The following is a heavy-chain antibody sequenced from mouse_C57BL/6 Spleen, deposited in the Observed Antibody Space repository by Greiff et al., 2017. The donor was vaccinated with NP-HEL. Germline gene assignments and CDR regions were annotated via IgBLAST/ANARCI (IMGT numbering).Heavy chain of an antibody. D-gene: IGHD1-1*01. V-gene: IGHV5-4*01. CDR3: AREGGGSSWSWYFDV. CDR1: GFTFSSYA. J-gene: IGHJ1*03. Sequence: DVQLVESGGGLVKPGGSLKLSCAASGFTFSSYAMSWVRQTPEKRLEWVATISDGGSYTYYPDNVKGRFTISRDNAKNNLYLQMSHLKSEDTAMYYCAREGGGSSWSWYFDVWGTGTTVTVSS. CDR2: ISDGGSYT.